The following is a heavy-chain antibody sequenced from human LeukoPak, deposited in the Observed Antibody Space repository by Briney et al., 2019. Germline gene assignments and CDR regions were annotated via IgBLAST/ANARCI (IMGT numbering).Heavy chain of an antibody. J-gene: IGHJ4*02. V-gene: IGHV4-39*07. Sequence: NPSETLSLTFTVSGGSISSSSYYWGWIRQPPGKGLEWIGSIYYSGSTYYNPSLKSRVTISVDTSKNQFSLKLSSVTAADTAVYYCARLIRTIDYWGQGTLVTVSS. CDR3: ARLIRTIDY. CDR2: IYYSGST. D-gene: IGHD3-22*01. CDR1: GGSISSSSYY.